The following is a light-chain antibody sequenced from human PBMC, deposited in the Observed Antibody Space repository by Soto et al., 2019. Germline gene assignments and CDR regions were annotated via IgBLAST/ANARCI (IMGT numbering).Light chain of an antibody. CDR3: CSYAGSSNV. J-gene: IGLJ1*01. Sequence: QYALTQPRSVSGSPGQSVTISCTGTNSDVGGYNFVSWYQHHPGKAPKLMIYDVSKRPSGVPDRFSGSKSGNTASLTISGLQAEDEADYYCCSYAGSSNVFGTGTKLTVL. CDR1: NSDVGGYNF. CDR2: DVS. V-gene: IGLV2-11*01.